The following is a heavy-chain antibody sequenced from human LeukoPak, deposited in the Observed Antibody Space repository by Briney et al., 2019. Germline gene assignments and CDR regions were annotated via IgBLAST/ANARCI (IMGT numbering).Heavy chain of an antibody. CDR1: GFTFSSYS. CDR2: ISSSSSYI. V-gene: IGHV3-21*04. J-gene: IGHJ4*02. D-gene: IGHD3-10*01. Sequence: GGSLRLSCAASGFTFSSYSMNWVRQAPGKGLEWVLSISSSSSYIYYADSVKGRFTISRDNSKNTLYLQMNSLRAGDTAVYYCARDRSDGSGSYYHDYWGQGTLVTVSS. CDR3: ARDRSDGSGSYYHDY.